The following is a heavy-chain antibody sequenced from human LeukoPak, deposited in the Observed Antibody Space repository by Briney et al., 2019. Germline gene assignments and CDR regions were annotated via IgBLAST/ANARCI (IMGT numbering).Heavy chain of an antibody. Sequence: ASETLSLTCTVSGGSISSSSYYWGWIRQPPGKGLEWIGSIYYSGSTYYNPSLKSRVTISVDTSKNQFSLKLSSVTAADTAVYYCARTRQYSSSWYDEITFFDYWGQGTLVTVSS. J-gene: IGHJ4*02. CDR2: IYYSGST. CDR1: GGSISSSSYY. V-gene: IGHV4-39*07. CDR3: ARTRQYSSSWYDEITFFDY. D-gene: IGHD6-13*01.